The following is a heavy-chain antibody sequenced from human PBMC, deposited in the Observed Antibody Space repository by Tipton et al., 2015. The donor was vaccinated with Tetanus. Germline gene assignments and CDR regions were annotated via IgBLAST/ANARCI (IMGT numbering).Heavy chain of an antibody. Sequence: TLSLTCTVSGGSISGYYWSWIRQPAGKGLEWIGRVDRSGTTTYNPSLKGRVTMSLDTPKNQFSLKLTSVTAADTAMYYCARGSDIVVVPGVTRADWFDPWGQGTLVTVSS. CDR2: VDRSGTT. J-gene: IGHJ5*02. V-gene: IGHV4-4*07. D-gene: IGHD2-2*01. CDR3: ARGSDIVVVPGVTRADWFDP. CDR1: GGSISGYY.